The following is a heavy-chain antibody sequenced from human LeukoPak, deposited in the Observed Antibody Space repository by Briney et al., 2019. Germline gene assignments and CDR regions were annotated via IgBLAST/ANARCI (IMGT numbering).Heavy chain of an antibody. J-gene: IGHJ6*02. V-gene: IGHV3-23*01. Sequence: GGSLRLSCAASGFTFSNNGMTWVRQAPGKGMEGVTGISDGGDTTYDADSVKGRFTISRDSSKNTLYLQMNSLRAEDTAVYYCAREGYASGTRYGMDVWGQGTTVTVSS. CDR1: GFTFSNNG. D-gene: IGHD3-10*01. CDR2: ISDGGDTT. CDR3: AREGYASGTRYGMDV.